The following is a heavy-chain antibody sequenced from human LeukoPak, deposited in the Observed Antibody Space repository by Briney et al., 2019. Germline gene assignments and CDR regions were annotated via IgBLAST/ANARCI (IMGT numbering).Heavy chain of an antibody. D-gene: IGHD1-26*01. CDR1: GVTFSDHA. Sequence: GGSLRLSCAASGVTFSDHAMHWVRQAPGKGLEWVSAVGIAADTFYPGSVKGRFTISRENAKNSLYLQMNSQRVEDTAVYYCVRQKKSHGNFDYWGQGTLVTVSS. CDR2: VGIAADT. V-gene: IGHV3-13*01. CDR3: VRQKKSHGNFDY. J-gene: IGHJ4*02.